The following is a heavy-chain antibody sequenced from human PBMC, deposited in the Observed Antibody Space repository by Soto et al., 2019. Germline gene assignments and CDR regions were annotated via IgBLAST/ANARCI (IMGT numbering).Heavy chain of an antibody. V-gene: IGHV1-69*01. CDR2: IIPIFGIK. CDR3: AKEAGDH. J-gene: IGHJ4*02. CDR1: GGTFNTYA. D-gene: IGHD3-10*01. Sequence: QMQLVQSGAEVKERGSSVKISCNTSGGTFNTYALTWVRQAPGQGLEWIGGIIPIFGIKNVAQRFQGRVTLTADESLTTAYMEMTSLRSDDTAVYYCAKEAGDHWGQGTLVTVSS.